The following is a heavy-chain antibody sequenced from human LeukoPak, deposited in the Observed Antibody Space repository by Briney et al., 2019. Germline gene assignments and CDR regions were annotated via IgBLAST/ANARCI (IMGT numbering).Heavy chain of an antibody. CDR2: INPNSGGT. CDR1: GYTFTGYY. D-gene: IGHD3-10*01. J-gene: IGHJ4*02. Sequence: ASVKVSCKASGYTFTGYYMHWVRQAPGQGLEWMGWINPNSGGTNYAQKFQGRVTITTDESTSTAYMELSSLRSEDTAVYYCARDRQRVPFDYWGQGTLVTVSS. CDR3: ARDRQRVPFDY. V-gene: IGHV1-2*02.